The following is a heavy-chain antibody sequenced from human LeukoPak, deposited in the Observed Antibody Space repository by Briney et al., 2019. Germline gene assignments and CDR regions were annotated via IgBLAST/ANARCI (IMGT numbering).Heavy chain of an antibody. J-gene: IGHJ6*03. CDR3: ASFSDFWSGYYTSYYYYYMDV. V-gene: IGHV1-69*05. Sequence: GASVKVSCKASGGTFSSYAISWVRQAPGQGLEWMGGIIPIFGTANYAQKFQGRVTITTDESTSTAYMELSSLRSEDTAVYYCASFSDFWSGYYTSYYYYYMDVWGKGTTVTVSS. CDR2: IIPIFGTA. CDR1: GGTFSSYA. D-gene: IGHD3-3*01.